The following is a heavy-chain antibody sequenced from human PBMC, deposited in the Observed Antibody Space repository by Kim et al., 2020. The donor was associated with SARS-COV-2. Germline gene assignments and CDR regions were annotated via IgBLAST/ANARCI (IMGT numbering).Heavy chain of an antibody. D-gene: IGHD6-19*01. CDR3: ARGWTGGAGAGGFDF. V-gene: IGHV3-23*01. Sequence: GGSLRLSCAASAFTFSSYVMIWVRQAPGKGLEWVSGISGSGGNTYYADSVKGRFTISRDNSKNTLYLQMNSLRAEDTAVYYCARGWTGGAGAGGFDFWGQGALVTVSS. J-gene: IGHJ4*02. CDR2: ISGSGGNT. CDR1: AFTFSSYV.